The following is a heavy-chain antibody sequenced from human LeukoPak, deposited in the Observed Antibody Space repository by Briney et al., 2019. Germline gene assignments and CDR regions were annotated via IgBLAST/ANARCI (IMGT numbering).Heavy chain of an antibody. CDR1: GGSISSGDYY. CDR2: IYYSGST. CDR3: ARDLYYYDSSGYLNDAFDI. Sequence: SETLSLTCTGSGGSISSGDYYWSWIRQPPGKGLEWIGYIYYSGSTYYNPSLKSRVTISVDTSKNQFSLKLSSVTAADTAVYYCARDLYYYDSSGYLNDAFDIWGQGTMVTVSS. J-gene: IGHJ3*02. V-gene: IGHV4-30-4*01. D-gene: IGHD3-22*01.